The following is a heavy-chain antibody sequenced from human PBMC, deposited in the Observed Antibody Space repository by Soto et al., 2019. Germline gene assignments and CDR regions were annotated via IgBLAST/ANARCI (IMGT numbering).Heavy chain of an antibody. J-gene: IGHJ5*02. D-gene: IGHD3-10*01. CDR3: ARTGYGNWLDP. V-gene: IGHV5-10-1*01. Sequence: PGESLKISCKASGYSFTDYWITWVRQMPGKGLEWMGRIDPRDSQSNYSPSFQGHVTISADKSSSTAYLQWNSLKASDTAMYYCARTGYGNWLDPWGQGTLVTVFS. CDR2: IDPRDSQS. CDR1: GYSFTDYW.